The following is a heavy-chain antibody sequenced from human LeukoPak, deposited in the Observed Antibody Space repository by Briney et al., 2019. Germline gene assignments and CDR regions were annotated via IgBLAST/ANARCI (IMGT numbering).Heavy chain of an antibody. CDR2: IYSGGTT. Sequence: GGSLRLSCAASGFTVSSTYMSWVRQAPRKGLEWVSLIYSGGTTYYPDSVKGRFTISRDNSKNTLYLQMNSLRAEDTAVYYCASRTESGYTYGYLDFWGQGTLVTVSS. CDR3: ASRTESGYTYGYLDF. D-gene: IGHD5-18*01. V-gene: IGHV3-53*01. CDR1: GFTVSSTY. J-gene: IGHJ4*02.